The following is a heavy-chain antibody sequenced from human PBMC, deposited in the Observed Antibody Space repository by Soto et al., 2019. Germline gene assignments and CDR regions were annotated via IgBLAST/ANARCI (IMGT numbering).Heavy chain of an antibody. V-gene: IGHV1-18*01. J-gene: IGHJ6*02. CDR3: ARPVDSTGYYHGNYYYYGMDV. Sequence: KNSRASVKVSCKASGYTFTSYGISWVRQAPGQGLEWMGWISAYNGNTNYAQKLQGRVTMTTDTSTSTAYMELRSLRSDDTAVYYCARPVDSTGYYHGNYYYYGMDVWGQGTTVTVSS. CDR2: ISAYNGNT. CDR1: GYTFTSYG. D-gene: IGHD3-22*01.